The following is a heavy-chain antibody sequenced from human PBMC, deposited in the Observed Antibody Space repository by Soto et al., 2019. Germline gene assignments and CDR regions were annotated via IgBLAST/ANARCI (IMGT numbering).Heavy chain of an antibody. CDR1: GGSVSSSNW. J-gene: IGHJ5*02. CDR2: TYHSGST. D-gene: IGHD3-22*01. Sequence: SETLSLTCIVSGGSVSSSNWWSWVRQPPGKGLVWIGKTYHSGSTTYNPPLKSRATISVDKSKNQFSLRLKSVTAADTAVYYCASVGSDYDNSGYYLPWGPGTLVTVSS. CDR3: ASVGSDYDNSGYYLP. V-gene: IGHV4-4*02.